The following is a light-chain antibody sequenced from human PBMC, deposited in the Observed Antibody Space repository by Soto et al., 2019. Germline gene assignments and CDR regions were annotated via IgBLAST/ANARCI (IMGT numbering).Light chain of an antibody. V-gene: IGKV3-20*01. J-gene: IGKJ1*01. CDR3: QQHGSSPRT. Sequence: EIMMTQSPATLSVPPGERATFYCRASQSVSSNLAWYQQKPGQAPRLLIYGASIRATGIPARFTGSGSGTDFTLTISRLEPEDFAVYYCQQHGSSPRTFGQGTKVDIK. CDR2: GAS. CDR1: QSVSSN.